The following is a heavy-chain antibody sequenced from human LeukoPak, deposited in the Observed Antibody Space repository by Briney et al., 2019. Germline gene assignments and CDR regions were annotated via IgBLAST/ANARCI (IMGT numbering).Heavy chain of an antibody. Sequence: PSETLSLTCTVSGGSISSYYWSWIRQPPGKGLEWIGYIHYSGSTVYNPSLKSRVTMSIDTSKNQFSLNLSSATAADTAVYYCTRTGSTGGYWGQGTLVTVSS. CDR3: TRTGSTGGY. CDR2: IHYSGST. D-gene: IGHD1-7*01. CDR1: GGSISSYY. J-gene: IGHJ4*02. V-gene: IGHV4-59*13.